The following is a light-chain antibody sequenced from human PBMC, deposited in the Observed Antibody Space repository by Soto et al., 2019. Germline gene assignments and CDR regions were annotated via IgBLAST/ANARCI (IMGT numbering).Light chain of an antibody. Sequence: QSVLTXPPSASGTPGQRVTISCSGSSSNIGSNTVNWYQQVPGTAPKLLIYGNDQRPSGVPDRFSGSKSGTSASLAISGLQSEDEADYFCAAWDDSLNGYVFGTGTKVTVL. CDR1: SSNIGSNT. J-gene: IGLJ1*01. V-gene: IGLV1-44*01. CDR2: GND. CDR3: AAWDDSLNGYV.